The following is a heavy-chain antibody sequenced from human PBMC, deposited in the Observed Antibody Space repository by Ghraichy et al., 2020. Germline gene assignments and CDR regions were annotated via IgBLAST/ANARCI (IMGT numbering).Heavy chain of an antibody. Sequence: GGSLRLSCAASGFTFSNHGMSWVRQAPGKGLEWVSAISGSGSQTFYADSVKGRFTISRDNSKNTLYLQVNSLRAEDTAVYYCAKIAVTGYWYLDFCGLGTFFTVS. CDR2: ISGSGSQT. CDR1: GFTFSNHG. CDR3: AKIAVTGYWYLDF. V-gene: IGHV3-23*01. J-gene: IGHJ2*01. D-gene: IGHD6-19*01.